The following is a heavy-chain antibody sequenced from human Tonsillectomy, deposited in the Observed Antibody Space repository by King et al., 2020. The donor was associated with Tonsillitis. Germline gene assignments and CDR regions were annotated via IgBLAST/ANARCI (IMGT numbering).Heavy chain of an antibody. CDR2: IYYSGST. CDR1: GGSISSGGYY. D-gene: IGHD1-26*01. Sequence: VQLQESGPGLVKPSQTLSLTCTVSGGSISSGGYYWSWIRQHPGKGLEWIGYIYYSGSTYYNPSLKSRVTISVDTSKNQFSLKLSSVTAADTAVYYCERVWSGRDLDYDDYDYMDGWGKGTTVTVSS. J-gene: IGHJ6*03. CDR3: ERVWSGRDLDYDDYDYMDG. V-gene: IGHV4-31*03.